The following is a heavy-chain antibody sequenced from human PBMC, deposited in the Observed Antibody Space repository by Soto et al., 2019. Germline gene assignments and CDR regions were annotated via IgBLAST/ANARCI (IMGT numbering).Heavy chain of an antibody. CDR1: GFTFSSYV. CDR2: ISYDGSNK. CDR3: ASTGRGVTTFNDGMDV. D-gene: IGHD4-17*01. Sequence: GGSLRLSCAASGFTFSSYVMHWVRQSPGKGLEWVAVISYDGSNKYYADSVKGRFTISRDNSKNTLYLQMNSLRAEDTAVYYCASTGRGVTTFNDGMDVWGQGTTVTVSS. J-gene: IGHJ6*02. V-gene: IGHV3-30*03.